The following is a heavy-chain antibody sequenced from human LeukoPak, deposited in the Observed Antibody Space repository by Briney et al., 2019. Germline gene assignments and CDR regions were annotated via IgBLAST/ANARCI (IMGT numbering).Heavy chain of an antibody. J-gene: IGHJ4*02. CDR2: ISGSGGTT. CDR3: AKDVPGYSYGTFDY. Sequence: GGSLRLSCAASGFTFSSYAMSWVRPAPGKGLEWVSAISGSGGTTYYADSVKGRFTISRDNSKNTLYLQMNSLRAEDTAVYYCAKDVPGYSYGTFDYWGQGTLVTVSS. CDR1: GFTFSSYA. D-gene: IGHD5-18*01. V-gene: IGHV3-23*01.